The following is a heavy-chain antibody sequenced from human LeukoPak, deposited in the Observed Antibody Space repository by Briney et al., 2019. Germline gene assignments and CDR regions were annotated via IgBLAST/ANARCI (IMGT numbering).Heavy chain of an antibody. Sequence: SETLSLTCAVYGGSFSGYYWSWLRQPPGRGLEWIGEINRSGNTNYNPSLKSRITISGDTSKNQFSLKLSSVTAADTAVYYCARHGYYYYGMDVWGKGTTVTVSS. CDR2: INRSGNT. CDR3: ARHGYYYYGMDV. V-gene: IGHV4-34*01. CDR1: GGSFSGYY. J-gene: IGHJ6*04.